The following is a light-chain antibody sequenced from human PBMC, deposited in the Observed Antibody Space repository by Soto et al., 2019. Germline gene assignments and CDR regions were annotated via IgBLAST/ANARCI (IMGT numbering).Light chain of an antibody. J-gene: IGLJ3*02. Sequence: QTVVTQAPSFSVSPGRTVTLTCGLSSGSVSPRNYPSWYQQIPGQAPRTLIYNTNTRSSGVPDRFSGSILGNKAALTITGAQAEEEDDYYCVLYVGSGINWVFGGGTKVTVL. CDR2: NTN. CDR3: VLYVGSGINWV. CDR1: SGSVSPRNY. V-gene: IGLV8-61*01.